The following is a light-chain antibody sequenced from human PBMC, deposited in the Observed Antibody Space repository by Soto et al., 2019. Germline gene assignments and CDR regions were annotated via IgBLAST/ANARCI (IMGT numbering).Light chain of an antibody. J-gene: IGKJ1*01. Sequence: DIQMTQSPSTLSASVGDRVTITCRASQSISSWLAWYQQKPGKAPKLLIYKASSLESGVPSRFSGSRSGTEFTLTISSLQPDDFATYYCQQYNSYPWTFGQGTMVEIK. CDR3: QQYNSYPWT. CDR2: KAS. V-gene: IGKV1-5*03. CDR1: QSISSW.